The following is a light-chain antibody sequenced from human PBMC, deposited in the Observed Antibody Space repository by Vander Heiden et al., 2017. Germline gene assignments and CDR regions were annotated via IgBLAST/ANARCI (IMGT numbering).Light chain of an antibody. V-gene: IGLV1-51*02. Sequence: GSRSNIGNNYVSWYQQLPGTAPKLLIYENNKRPSGISDRFSASKSGTSATLGITGLQTGDEADYCCGTWDSSMSAGVFGGGTKLTGL. CDR1: RSNIGNNY. J-gene: IGLJ3*02. CDR3: GTWDSSMSAGV. CDR2: ENN.